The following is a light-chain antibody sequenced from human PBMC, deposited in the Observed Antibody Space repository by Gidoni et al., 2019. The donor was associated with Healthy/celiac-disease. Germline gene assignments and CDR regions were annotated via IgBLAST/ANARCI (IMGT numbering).Light chain of an antibody. CDR2: AAS. Sequence: ESVLPQSPATLSFAPGERATLSCRASQSVSSYLAWYQQKPGQAPRLLIYAASNRATGIPARFSGSGSGTDFTLTLRSLEPEDFAVYYCQQRSNWPPLTFGGGTKVEIK. V-gene: IGKV3-11*01. CDR1: QSVSSY. J-gene: IGKJ4*01. CDR3: QQRSNWPPLT.